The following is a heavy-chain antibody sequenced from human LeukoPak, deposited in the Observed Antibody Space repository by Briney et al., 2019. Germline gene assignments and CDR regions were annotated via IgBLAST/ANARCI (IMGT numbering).Heavy chain of an antibody. CDR3: ARDPPLGSCSTISCPHLDY. V-gene: IGHV3-21*01. Sequence: GGSLRLSCAASGFTFSRYSMNWVRQAPGKGLEWVSSISSNSSFIYYADSVKGRFTISRNKAKNSLSLQMNSLRAEDTAVYYCARDPPLGSCSTISCPHLDYWGQGTLVTVSS. CDR2: ISSNSSFI. D-gene: IGHD2-2*01. J-gene: IGHJ4*02. CDR1: GFTFSRYS.